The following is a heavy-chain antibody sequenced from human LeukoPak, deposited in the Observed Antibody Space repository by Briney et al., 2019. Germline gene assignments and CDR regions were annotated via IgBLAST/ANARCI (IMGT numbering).Heavy chain of an antibody. V-gene: IGHV1-24*01. CDR3: ATVPDILTGYYSWYYFDY. Sequence: GASVKVSCKVTGYTLTELSMHWVRQAPGKGLEWMGGFDPEDGETIYAQKFQGRVTMTEDTSTDTAYMELSSLRSEDTAVYYCATVPDILTGYYSWYYFDYWGQGTLVTVSS. J-gene: IGHJ4*02. CDR1: GYTLTELS. D-gene: IGHD3-9*01. CDR2: FDPEDGET.